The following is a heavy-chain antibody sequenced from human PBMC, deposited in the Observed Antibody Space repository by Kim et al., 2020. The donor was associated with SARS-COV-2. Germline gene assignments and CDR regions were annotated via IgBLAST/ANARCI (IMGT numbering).Heavy chain of an antibody. Sequence: GGSLRLSCEASGFNFNNYAMHWVRQSPGKGLEWLAVISYEGSKKYYADSLKGRFIVSRDYSKNTLFLQMNSLSAEDTAFYYCAKVRLIFWLGEGRGGFDLWGQGTRVTGS. D-gene: IGHD3-10*01. CDR3: AKVRLIFWLGEGRGGFDL. CDR2: ISYEGSKK. V-gene: IGHV3-30*18. J-gene: IGHJ3*01. CDR1: GFNFNNYA.